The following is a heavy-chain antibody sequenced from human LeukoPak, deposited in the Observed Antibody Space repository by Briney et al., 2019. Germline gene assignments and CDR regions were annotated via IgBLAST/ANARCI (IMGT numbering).Heavy chain of an antibody. Sequence: SETLSLTCTVSGGSISSYYWSWIRQPPGKGLEWIGYIYYSGSTYYNPSLKSRVTISVDTSKNQFSLKLSSVTAADTAVYYCARAPPYYDFWSGYYGSPRFDPWGQGTLVTVSS. V-gene: IGHV4-59*12. D-gene: IGHD3-3*01. CDR3: ARAPPYYDFWSGYYGSPRFDP. CDR2: IYYSGST. J-gene: IGHJ5*02. CDR1: GGSISSYY.